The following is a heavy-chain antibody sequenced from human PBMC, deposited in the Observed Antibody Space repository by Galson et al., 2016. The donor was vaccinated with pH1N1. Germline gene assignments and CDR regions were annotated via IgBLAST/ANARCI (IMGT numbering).Heavy chain of an antibody. CDR1: GFSLNSSGMG. J-gene: IGHJ3*01. Sequence: PALVKPTQTLTLTCTFSGFSLNSSGMGVGWIRQPPGKALEWLALIYWDDDKRYSPSLKTRLTINKDTSKNQVVLMVTNMDPVDTATYYCAHREVMITNAFDFWGQGTMVTVSS. CDR2: IYWDDDK. CDR3: AHREVMITNAFDF. D-gene: IGHD3-16*01. V-gene: IGHV2-5*02.